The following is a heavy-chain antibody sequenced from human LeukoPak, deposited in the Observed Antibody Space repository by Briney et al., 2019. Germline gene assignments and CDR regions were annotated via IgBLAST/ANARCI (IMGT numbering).Heavy chain of an antibody. Sequence: VASVKVSCKASGYAFTDYYMHWVRQAPGQGPEWMGWINPNSGGTKYAQKFQGRVTMTGDTSSNTAYMELSSLRFDDTAVYYCARGRCGGGNCYSASDYWGQGTLVTVSS. J-gene: IGHJ4*02. V-gene: IGHV1-2*02. D-gene: IGHD2-15*01. CDR2: INPNSGGT. CDR1: GYAFTDYY. CDR3: ARGRCGGGNCYSASDY.